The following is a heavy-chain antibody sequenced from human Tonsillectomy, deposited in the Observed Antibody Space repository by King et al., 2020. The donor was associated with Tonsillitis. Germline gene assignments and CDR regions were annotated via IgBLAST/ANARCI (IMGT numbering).Heavy chain of an antibody. D-gene: IGHD4-23*01. J-gene: IGHJ4*02. CDR3: AKDLDYGGNSYFDY. CDR1: GFTFSSYA. Sequence: VQLVESGGGLVQPGGSLRLSCAASGFTFSSYAMSWVRQAPGKGLEWVASISGSGGSTFYADSGKGRFTISRDNSKNTRYLQMNSLRAEDTAVYYCAKDLDYGGNSYFDYWGQGTLVTVSS. CDR2: ISGSGGST. V-gene: IGHV3-23*04.